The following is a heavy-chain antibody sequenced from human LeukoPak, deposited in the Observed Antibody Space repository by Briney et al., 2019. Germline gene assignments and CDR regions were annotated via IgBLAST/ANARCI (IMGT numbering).Heavy chain of an antibody. V-gene: IGHV3-48*03. CDR3: ARDRVFRCSSTSCYFEEYAFDI. CDR2: ISSSGSTI. J-gene: IGHJ3*02. CDR1: GFTFSSYE. D-gene: IGHD2-2*01. Sequence: PGGSLRLSCAASGFTFSSYEMNWVRQAPGKGLEWVSYISSSGSTIYYADSVKGRFTISRDNAKNSLYLQMNSLRAEDTAVYYCARDRVFRCSSTSCYFEEYAFDIWGQGTMVTVSS.